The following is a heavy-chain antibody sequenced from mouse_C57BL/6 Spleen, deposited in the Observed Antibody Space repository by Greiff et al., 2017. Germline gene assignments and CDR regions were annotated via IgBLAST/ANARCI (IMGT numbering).Heavy chain of an antibody. CDR3: ARVVGDDSNCYAMDD. CDR1: GYTFTSYW. D-gene: IGHD3-2*01. V-gene: IGHV1-69*01. CDR2: IDPSDSYT. Sequence: QVQLQQPGAELVMPGASVKLSCKASGYTFTSYWMHWVKQRPGQGLEWIGEIDPSDSYTNYNQKFKGKSTLTVDTSSRTAYMQLSSLPSEDSAVYDCARVVGDDSNCYAMDDWGQGTSVTVSS. J-gene: IGHJ4*01.